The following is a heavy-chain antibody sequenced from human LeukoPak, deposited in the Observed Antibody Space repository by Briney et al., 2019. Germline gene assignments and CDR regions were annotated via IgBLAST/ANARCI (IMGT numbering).Heavy chain of an antibody. D-gene: IGHD2-21*02. CDR2: IYYSGST. V-gene: IGHV4-39*07. J-gene: IGHJ4*02. CDR3: ARDRYCGGDCSKFLFDY. CDR1: GGSVSSSNYY. Sequence: SETLSLTRTVSGGSVSSSNYYWGWIRQPPGKGLEWIGIIYYSGSTYYNPSLKSRVTISVDTSKNQFSLKLSSVTAADTAVYYCARDRYCGGDCSKFLFDYWGQGTLVTVSS.